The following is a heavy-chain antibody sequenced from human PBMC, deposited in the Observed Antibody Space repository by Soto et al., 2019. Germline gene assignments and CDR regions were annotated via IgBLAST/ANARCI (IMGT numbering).Heavy chain of an antibody. J-gene: IGHJ4*02. CDR1: GFTVSNNY. CDR3: GSQRGGGGY. D-gene: IGHD6-25*01. V-gene: IGHV3-53*01. Sequence: EVQLVESGGGLIQPGGSLRLSCAVSGFTVSNNYMSWVRQAPGKGLEGVSVIYSGGYTAYGDSVKGRFTISRDNSKNTPSFQMNARGAADPAVYSCGSQRGGGGYWGQGTLVTVSS. CDR2: IYSGGYT.